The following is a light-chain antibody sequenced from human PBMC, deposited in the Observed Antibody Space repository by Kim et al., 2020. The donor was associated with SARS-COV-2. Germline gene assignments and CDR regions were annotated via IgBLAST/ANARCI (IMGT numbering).Light chain of an antibody. CDR2: DVT. J-gene: IGLJ2*01. Sequence: QSVTLSFTGSGSDIGIYNYVSWYQQRPGKAPKLMIFDVTKRPSGVPDRFSGSKSGNTASLTISGLQAEDEATYHCCSYAGTSTFVVFGGGTQLTVL. V-gene: IGLV2-11*01. CDR3: CSYAGTSTFVV. CDR1: GSDIGIYNY.